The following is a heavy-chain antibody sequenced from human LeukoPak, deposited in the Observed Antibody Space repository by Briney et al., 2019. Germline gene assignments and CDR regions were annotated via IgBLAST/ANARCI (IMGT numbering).Heavy chain of an antibody. CDR3: ARNGGNSDFDY. CDR2: IYHSGAT. D-gene: IGHD4-23*01. CDR1: GGSISSSSSNC. Sequence: SETLSLTCAVSGGSISSSSSNCWTWVRQPPGKGLEWIGEIYHSGATNYNPSLKSRVTMLLDKSKNQFSLNLNSVTAADTAVYYCARNGGNSDFDYWGQGTLVTVSS. V-gene: IGHV4-4*02. J-gene: IGHJ4*02.